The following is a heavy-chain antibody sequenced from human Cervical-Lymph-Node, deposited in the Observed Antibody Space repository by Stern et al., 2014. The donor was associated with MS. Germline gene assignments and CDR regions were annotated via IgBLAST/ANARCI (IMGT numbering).Heavy chain of an antibody. CDR2: INLSDGAT. J-gene: IGHJ3*01. CDR1: GYTFIDYY. Sequence: QVQLVESGAEVKKPGASVTVSCRTSGYTFIDYYIHWVRQAPGQGLEWMGIINLSDGATTYAQKFQGRVTMTRDTSTNTAYMQLGSLTSDDTAVFFCAREGADNDAFDVWGQGTMVTVSS. V-gene: IGHV1-46*03. CDR3: AREGADNDAFDV. D-gene: IGHD1-26*01.